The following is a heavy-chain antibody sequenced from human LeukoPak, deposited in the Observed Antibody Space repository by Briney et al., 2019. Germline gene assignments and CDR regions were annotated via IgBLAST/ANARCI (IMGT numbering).Heavy chain of an antibody. V-gene: IGHV4-59*01. CDR3: ARGGPLYRTLYYYMDV. CDR1: GASLSSYY. J-gene: IGHJ6*03. CDR2: IYYTGST. D-gene: IGHD1-14*01. Sequence: SETLSLTCTVSGASLSSYYWTWIRQPPGKGLEWIGYIYYTGSTNYNPSLKSRVTLSVDTSKNLLSLKLTSVTAADTAVYYCARGGPLYRTLYYYMDVWGKGTTVTVSS.